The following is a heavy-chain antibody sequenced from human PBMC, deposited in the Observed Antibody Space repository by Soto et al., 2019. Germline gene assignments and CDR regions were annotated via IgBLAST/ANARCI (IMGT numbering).Heavy chain of an antibody. J-gene: IGHJ1*01. Sequence: QVQLQESGPGLVKPSQTLSVTCTVSGGSISSGGHYWSWLSQHPGQGPEWMGYIYYNGATSYKPSLKRRPAISRDTPKKHFSLRLTSVTAADTAVYFCATNGQITSSWYNPDFQHWGQGTLVTVSS. D-gene: IGHD6-13*01. CDR3: ATNGQITSSWYNPDFQH. CDR1: GGSISSGGHY. V-gene: IGHV4-31*03. CDR2: IYYNGAT.